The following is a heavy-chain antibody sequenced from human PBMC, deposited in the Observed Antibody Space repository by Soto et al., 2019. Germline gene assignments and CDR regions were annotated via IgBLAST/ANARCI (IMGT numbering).Heavy chain of an antibody. Sequence: GSLRLSCAASGFTFSSYAMSWVRQAPGKGLQWVSDISGSGDNTYYADSVKGRFTISRDNSKNTLYLQMNSLRAEDTAVYYCAKLGATRWFDPWGQGTLVTVSS. CDR2: ISGSGDNT. CDR3: AKLGATRWFDP. CDR1: GFTFSSYA. J-gene: IGHJ5*02. D-gene: IGHD1-26*01. V-gene: IGHV3-23*01.